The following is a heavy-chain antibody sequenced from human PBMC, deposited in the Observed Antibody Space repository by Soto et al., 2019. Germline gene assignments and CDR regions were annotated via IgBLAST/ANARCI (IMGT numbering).Heavy chain of an antibody. J-gene: IGHJ5*02. V-gene: IGHV4-34*01. CDR1: GGSFIGYY. CDR2: INHSGST. Sequence: KGSETLSLTCAVYGGSFIGYYWIFIRHPPWKWLEWIVEINHSGSTNYNPSLKSRVTISVDTSKNQFSLKLSSVTAADTAVYYCARGGVTGTSRANWFDPWGQGTLVTVSS. D-gene: IGHD1-7*01. CDR3: ARGGVTGTSRANWFDP.